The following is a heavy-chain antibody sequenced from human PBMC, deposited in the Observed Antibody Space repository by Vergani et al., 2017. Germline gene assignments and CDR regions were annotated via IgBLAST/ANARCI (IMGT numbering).Heavy chain of an antibody. Sequence: QVQLQESGPGLLKPSETLSLTCAVYGGSLSGYYWSWIRLAPGKGLEWIGEINHSGTINYNPTLKSPFNVSIDTSKNQFSLKLSSVTAADTAVYYCARLRDFWSGYYTGSDAFDIWGQGTMVTVSS. V-gene: IGHV4-34*10. CDR2: INHSGTI. CDR3: ARLRDFWSGYYTGSDAFDI. J-gene: IGHJ3*02. CDR1: GGSLSGYY. D-gene: IGHD3-3*01.